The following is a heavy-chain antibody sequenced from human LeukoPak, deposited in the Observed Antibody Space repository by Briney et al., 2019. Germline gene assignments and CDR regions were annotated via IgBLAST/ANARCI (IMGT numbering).Heavy chain of an antibody. CDR2: INPNSGGT. V-gene: IGHV1-2*02. D-gene: IGHD3-3*01. CDR3: ARVDAREPITIFVPTRGNWFDP. Sequence: ASVKVSCKASGYTFTGYYMHWVRQAPGQGLEWMGWINPNSGGTNYAQKLQGRVTMTTDTSTSTAYMDLRSLRSDDTAVYYCARVDAREPITIFVPTRGNWFDPWGQGTLVTVSS. J-gene: IGHJ5*02. CDR1: GYTFTGYY.